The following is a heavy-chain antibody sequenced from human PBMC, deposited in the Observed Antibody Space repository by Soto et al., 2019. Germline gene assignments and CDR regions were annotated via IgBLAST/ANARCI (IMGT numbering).Heavy chain of an antibody. D-gene: IGHD3-16*01. V-gene: IGHV3-23*01. CDR3: GRGRGSYSFDY. CDR1: GFTFSGYA. Sequence: EVQLLESGGGLVQPGGSLRLSCEASGFTFSGYAMNWVRQAPGKGLEWVASISGSGTTTYYADSVKGRFTIARDNSKNTLYLQMHILRAEDTAVYYCGRGRGSYSFDYWGQGTLITVSS. J-gene: IGHJ4*02. CDR2: ISGSGTTT.